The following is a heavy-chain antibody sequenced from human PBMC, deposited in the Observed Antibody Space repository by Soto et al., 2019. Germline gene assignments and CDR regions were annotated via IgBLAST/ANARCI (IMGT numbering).Heavy chain of an antibody. Sequence: QVQLVESGGGVVQPGRSLRLSCAASGFTFSSYGMHWVRQAPGKGLKWGAVISYDGSNKYYADSVKGRFTISRDNSKNTLYLQMNSLRAEDTAVYYCAKVVDYWGQGTLVTVSS. CDR2: ISYDGSNK. D-gene: IGHD2-15*01. J-gene: IGHJ4*02. V-gene: IGHV3-30*18. CDR3: AKVVDY. CDR1: GFTFSSYG.